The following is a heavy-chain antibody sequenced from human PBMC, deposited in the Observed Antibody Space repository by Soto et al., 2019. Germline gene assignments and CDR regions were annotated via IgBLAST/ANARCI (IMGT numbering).Heavy chain of an antibody. CDR3: AKEASVPSLGEFWYFDL. CDR1: GFSFSNYG. D-gene: IGHD3-10*01. Sequence: EVHLLESGGGLVQPGGSLRLSCAASGFSFSNYGMTWVRQAPGKGLEWVSSVSADGQNTYYAESVRGRFTISSDSSKGPLYLQMDSLRADDTAVYYCAKEASVPSLGEFWYFDLWGRGTHVTVSS. CDR2: VSADGQNT. J-gene: IGHJ2*01. V-gene: IGHV3-23*01.